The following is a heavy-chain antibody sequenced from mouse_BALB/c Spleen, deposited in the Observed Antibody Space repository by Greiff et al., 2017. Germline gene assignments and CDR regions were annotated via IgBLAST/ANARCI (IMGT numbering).Heavy chain of an antibody. D-gene: IGHD1-2*01. Sequence: EVMLVESGGGLVQPGGSRKLSCAASGFTFSSFGMHWVRQAPEKGLEWVAYISSGSSTIYYADTVKGRFTISRDNPKNTLFLQMTSLRSEDTAMYYCARSLNYYGTDYAMDYWGQGTSVTVSS. CDR1: GFTFSSFG. CDR2: ISSGSSTI. J-gene: IGHJ4*01. V-gene: IGHV5-17*02. CDR3: ARSLNYYGTDYAMDY.